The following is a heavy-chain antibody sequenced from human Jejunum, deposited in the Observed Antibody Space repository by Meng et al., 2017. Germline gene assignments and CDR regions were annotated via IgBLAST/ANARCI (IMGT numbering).Heavy chain of an antibody. Sequence: VQVVQPGEAGESPGHPVQAPRMASGAPCPSYDIDWVPQATRQGLEWMGWINPHSGHPVDAQKFQGRVTITRNTTMNTVYMEWSSLRSEDTAIYYCVRNTVRPRTRCFDPWGQGTLVTVSS. CDR1: GAPCPSYD. J-gene: IGHJ5*02. D-gene: IGHD3-10*01. V-gene: IGHV1-8*02. CDR3: VRNTVRPRTRCFDP. CDR2: INPHSGHP.